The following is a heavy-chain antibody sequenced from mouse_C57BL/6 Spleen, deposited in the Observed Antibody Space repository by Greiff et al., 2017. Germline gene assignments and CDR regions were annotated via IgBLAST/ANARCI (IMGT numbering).Heavy chain of an antibody. Sequence: EVMLVESGGGLVKPGGSLKLSCAASGFTFSDYGMHWVRQAPEKGLEWVAYISSGSSTIYYADTVKGRFTISRDNAKNNLFLQMTSLRSEDTAIYYCARGGTGAWFAYWSQGTLVTVSA. CDR1: GFTFSDYG. CDR3: ARGGTGAWFAY. CDR2: ISSGSSTI. J-gene: IGHJ3*01. V-gene: IGHV5-17*01. D-gene: IGHD1-1*02.